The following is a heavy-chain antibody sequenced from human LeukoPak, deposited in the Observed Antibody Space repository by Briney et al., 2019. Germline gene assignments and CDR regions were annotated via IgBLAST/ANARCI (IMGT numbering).Heavy chain of an antibody. J-gene: IGHJ6*02. CDR2: IINSGGTI. D-gene: IGHD3-10*01. CDR3: ARVGRGLYSMDV. CDR1: GFSFTDYP. V-gene: IGHV3-48*02. Sequence: GGSLRLSCATSGFSFTDYPMNWVRQTPGKGLEWVSYIINSGGTIYYADSVQGRFTISRDNAKNSLYLQMNSLRDEDTAVYYCARVGRGLYSMDVWGQGTTVTVSS.